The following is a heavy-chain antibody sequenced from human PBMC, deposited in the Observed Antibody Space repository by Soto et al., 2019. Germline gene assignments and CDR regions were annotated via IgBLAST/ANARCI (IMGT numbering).Heavy chain of an antibody. D-gene: IGHD3-22*01. CDR2: IYYSGST. CDR1: GGSISSSSYY. V-gene: IGHV4-39*07. J-gene: IGHJ4*02. Sequence: SETLSLTWTVSGGSISSSSYYWGWIRQPPGKGLEWIGSIYYSGSTYYNPSLKSRVTISVDTSKNQFSLKLSSVTAADTAVYYCARVGPRNYYDSSGYYYYFDYWGQGTLVTVSS. CDR3: ARVGPRNYYDSSGYYYYFDY.